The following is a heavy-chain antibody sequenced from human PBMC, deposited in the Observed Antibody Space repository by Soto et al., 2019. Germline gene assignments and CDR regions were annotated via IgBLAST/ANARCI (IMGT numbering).Heavy chain of an antibody. J-gene: IGHJ5*02. Sequence: SETLSLTCTVSGGSISSGDYYWSWIRQPPGKGLEWIGYIYYSGSTYYNPSLKSRVTISVDTSKNQFSLKLSSVTAADTAVYYCARGGYRKINWFDPWGQGTLVTVSS. CDR2: IYYSGST. CDR3: ARGGYRKINWFDP. V-gene: IGHV4-30-4*01. D-gene: IGHD6-25*01. CDR1: GGSISSGDYY.